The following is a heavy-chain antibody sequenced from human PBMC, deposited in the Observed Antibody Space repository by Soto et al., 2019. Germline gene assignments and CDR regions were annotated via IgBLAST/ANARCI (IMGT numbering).Heavy chain of an antibody. CDR3: TRDPNGDHIGAFDF. V-gene: IGHV3-23*04. D-gene: IGHD4-17*01. J-gene: IGHJ3*01. Sequence: EVQVVESGGGLVQPGGSLRLSCATSKFTFSAYAMTWVRQAPGEGLEWVSSISGSGGGTSYADSVKGRFSISRDNSKNTLYLRVNSLRVEDTAVYYCTRDPNGDHIGAFDFWGQGIVVTVSS. CDR2: ISGSGGGT. CDR1: KFTFSAYA.